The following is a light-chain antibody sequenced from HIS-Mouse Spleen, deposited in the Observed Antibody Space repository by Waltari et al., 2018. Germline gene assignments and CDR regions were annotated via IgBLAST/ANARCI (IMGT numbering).Light chain of an antibody. CDR2: EGS. J-gene: IGLJ3*02. Sequence: QSALTQPASVSGSPGQSITISCTGTSSDVGSYNLVPWYQQHPGKAPKLMIYEGSKRPSGVSNRFSGSKSGNTASLTISGRQAEDEADYYCCSYAGSSTWVFGGGTKLTVL. CDR1: SSDVGSYNL. V-gene: IGLV2-23*01. CDR3: CSYAGSSTWV.